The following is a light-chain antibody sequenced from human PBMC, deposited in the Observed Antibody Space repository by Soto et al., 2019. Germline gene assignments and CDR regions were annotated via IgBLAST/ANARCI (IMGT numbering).Light chain of an antibody. V-gene: IGLV3-25*03. CDR2: KDT. J-gene: IGLJ2*01. CDR3: QSGDTNDYYLV. CDR1: GLPKHY. Sequence: SYELTQPSSVSVSPGQTATITCSGDGLPKHYAYWYQQKPGQAPVLLIYKDTVRSSGIPERFSGSSSGTTVTLTISGVQAEDEADYYCQSGDTNDYYLVFGGGTKLTVL.